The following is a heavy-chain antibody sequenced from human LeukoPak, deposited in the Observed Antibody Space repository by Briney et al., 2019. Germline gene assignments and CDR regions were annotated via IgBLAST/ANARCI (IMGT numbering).Heavy chain of an antibody. CDR3: AKGREEYTYGSDFDY. Sequence: GGSLRLSCAASGFTFSSYAMSWVRQAPGKGLEWVSAISGSGGSTYYADSVKGRFTISRDNSKNTLSLQMNSLSAEDTAVYYCAKGREEYTYGSDFDYWGQGTLVTVSS. CDR2: ISGSGGST. V-gene: IGHV3-23*01. J-gene: IGHJ4*02. CDR1: GFTFSSYA. D-gene: IGHD5-18*01.